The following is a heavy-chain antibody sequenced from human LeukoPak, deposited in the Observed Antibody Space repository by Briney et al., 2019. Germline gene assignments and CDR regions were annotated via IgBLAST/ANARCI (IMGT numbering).Heavy chain of an antibody. J-gene: IGHJ4*02. Sequence: GGSLRLSCAASGFTFSSYGMHWVRQAPGKGLEWVAFIRYDGSNKYYADSVKGRFTISRDNSKNTLYLQMNSLRAEDTAVYYCAKADASYGSGSYSPFDYWGQGTLVTVSS. V-gene: IGHV3-30*02. CDR2: IRYDGSNK. CDR3: AKADASYGSGSYSPFDY. D-gene: IGHD3-10*01. CDR1: GFTFSSYG.